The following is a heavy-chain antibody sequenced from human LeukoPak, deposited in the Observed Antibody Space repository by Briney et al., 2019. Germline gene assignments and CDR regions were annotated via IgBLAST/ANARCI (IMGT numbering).Heavy chain of an antibody. V-gene: IGHV4-30-2*01. J-gene: IGHJ4*02. CDR2: INHSGST. CDR3: ARGKQYLAYYGSGSYSFDY. D-gene: IGHD3-10*01. Sequence: SETLSLTCAVSGGSISSGGYSWRWIRQPPGKGLEWIGEINHSGSTNYNPSLKSRVTISVDTSKNQFSLKLSSVTAADTAVYYCARGKQYLAYYGSGSYSFDYWGQGTLVTVSS. CDR1: GGSISSGGYS.